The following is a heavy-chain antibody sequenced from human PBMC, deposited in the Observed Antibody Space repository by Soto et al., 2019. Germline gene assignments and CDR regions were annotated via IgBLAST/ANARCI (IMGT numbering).Heavy chain of an antibody. CDR2: ISIDGSRT. CDR1: GFIFSIYA. V-gene: IGHV3-64D*06. CDR3: ARDPLWGTAMVLWYFAL. Sequence: PGGSLRLSCSGSGFIFSIYAIHWVRQAPGKGLEYVSFISIDGSRTHYADSVKGRFTISRDNSKNTAYLQMSSLRPEDTAVYYCARDPLWGTAMVLWYFALCARGTLVTRLL. D-gene: IGHD5-18*01. J-gene: IGHJ2*01.